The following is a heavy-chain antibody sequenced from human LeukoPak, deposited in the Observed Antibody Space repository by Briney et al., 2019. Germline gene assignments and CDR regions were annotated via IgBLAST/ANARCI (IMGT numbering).Heavy chain of an antibody. D-gene: IGHD3-3*01. CDR2: IYYSGST. Sequence: SETLSLTCGVSGGSISTNSHYWGWIRQPPGKGLEWMGSIYYSGSTYYSPSLKSRVTISVDTSKNQFSLKLSSVTAADTAVYYCARGDFVADPYFDYWGQGTLVTVSS. V-gene: IGHV4-39*07. CDR1: GGSISTNSHY. J-gene: IGHJ4*02. CDR3: ARGDFVADPYFDY.